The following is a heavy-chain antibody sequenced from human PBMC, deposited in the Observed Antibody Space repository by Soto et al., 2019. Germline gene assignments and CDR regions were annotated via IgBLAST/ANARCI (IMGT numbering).Heavy chain of an antibody. J-gene: IGHJ6*02. V-gene: IGHV4-61*01. CDR3: ARVGSSCHSGGCYYYYGLGV. CDR2: IYYSGST. Sequence: QVRLQESGPGLVKPSETLSLSCLVSGDSVGNGPYYWSWIRQSPGEGLEWIAYIYYSGSTNVNPSLESRVNISIDMSMNPFYLELRPVTAADAAVYFCARVGSSCHSGGCYYYYGLGVWGQGTTVAISS. D-gene: IGHD1-26*01. CDR1: GDSVGNGPYY.